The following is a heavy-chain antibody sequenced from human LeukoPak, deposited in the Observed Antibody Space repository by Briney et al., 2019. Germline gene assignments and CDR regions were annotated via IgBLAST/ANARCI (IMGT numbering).Heavy chain of an antibody. CDR2: INLDGSDK. V-gene: IGHV3-7*01. CDR1: GFIFSSHW. CDR3: ARSGSYFSK. Sequence: GGSLRLSCAASGFIFSSHWMSWVRQAPGKGLEWVANINLDGSDKYYVDSAKGRFTISRDNAKNSLYLRMNSLRAEDTAIYYCARSGSYFSKWGQGALVTVSS. D-gene: IGHD1-26*01. J-gene: IGHJ4*02.